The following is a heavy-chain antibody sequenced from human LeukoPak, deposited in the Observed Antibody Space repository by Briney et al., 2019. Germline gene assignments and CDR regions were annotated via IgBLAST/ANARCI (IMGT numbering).Heavy chain of an antibody. CDR2: ISSSSSYI. J-gene: IGHJ5*02. CDR3: VRAYHPGGWFDP. D-gene: IGHD2-21*01. V-gene: IGHV3-21*01. CDR1: GFTFSSYS. Sequence: PGGSLRLSCAASGFTFSSYSMNWVRQAPGKGLVWVSFISSSSSYIYYADSVKGRFTISRDNAKNSLYLQMNSLTADDTAVHYCVRAYHPGGWFDPWGQGTLVTVSS.